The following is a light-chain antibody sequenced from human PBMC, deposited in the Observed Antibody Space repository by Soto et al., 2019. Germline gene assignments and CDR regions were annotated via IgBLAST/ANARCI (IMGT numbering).Light chain of an antibody. Sequence: QSALTQPPSASGTPGQRVTLSCSGTNSNVGTNFLYWYHQVPPAAPKLLIYRNTERPSGVPDRFSVSKSGASASLVISGLRSEDEGVYYCASWDDYRSVVLFGGGTKLTVL. CDR1: NSNVGTNF. CDR3: ASWDDYRSVVL. CDR2: RNT. V-gene: IGLV1-47*01. J-gene: IGLJ3*02.